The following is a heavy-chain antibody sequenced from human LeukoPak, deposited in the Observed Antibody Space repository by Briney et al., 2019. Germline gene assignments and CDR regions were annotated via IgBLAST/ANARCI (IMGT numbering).Heavy chain of an antibody. CDR1: GYTFTGYY. CDR3: ARGVAGVYFYYYMDV. D-gene: IGHD1-14*01. J-gene: IGHJ6*03. V-gene: IGHV1-2*02. CDR2: INPNNGDT. Sequence: VASVKVSCTASGYTFTGYYMHWVRQAPGQGLEWMGWINPNNGDTHYAQKFQGTVTMTRDTSISTAYMELSSLRSDDTAVYYCARGVAGVYFYYYMDVWGKGTTVTVSS.